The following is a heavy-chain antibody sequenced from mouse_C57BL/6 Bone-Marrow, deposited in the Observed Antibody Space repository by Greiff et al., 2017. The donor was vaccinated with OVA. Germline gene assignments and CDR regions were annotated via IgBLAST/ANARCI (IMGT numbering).Heavy chain of an antibody. J-gene: IGHJ2*01. CDR2: IRLKSDNYAT. CDR3: TGGYYGRSFDY. V-gene: IGHV6-3*01. D-gene: IGHD2-1*01. CDR1: GFTFSNYW. Sequence: EVMLVESGGGLVQPGGSMKLSCVASGFTFSNYWMNWVRQSPEKGLEWVAQIRLKSDNYATHYAESVKGRFTISRDDSKSSVYLQMNNLRAEETGIYYCTGGYYGRSFDYWGQGTTLTVSS.